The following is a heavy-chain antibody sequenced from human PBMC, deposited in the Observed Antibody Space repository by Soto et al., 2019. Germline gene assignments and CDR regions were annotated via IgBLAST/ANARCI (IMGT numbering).Heavy chain of an antibody. CDR2: IFSNDEK. Sequence: QVTLKESGPVLVKPTETLTLTCTVSGFSLSNARMGVSWIRQPPGKALEWLAHIFSNDEKSYSTSLKSRLTISNDTSKSQVVLTMTNMDPVDTATYYCARDQRHYDILTGYLNDAFDIWGQGTMVTVSS. CDR1: GFSLSNARMG. D-gene: IGHD3-9*01. J-gene: IGHJ3*02. V-gene: IGHV2-26*01. CDR3: ARDQRHYDILTGYLNDAFDI.